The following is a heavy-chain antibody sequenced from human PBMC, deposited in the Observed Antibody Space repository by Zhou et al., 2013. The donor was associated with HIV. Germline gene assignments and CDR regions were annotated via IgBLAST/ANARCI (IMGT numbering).Heavy chain of an antibody. V-gene: IGHV1-2*02. CDR1: GGTFGNFG. CDR2: INPNNGDA. J-gene: IGHJ6*02. Sequence: QVQLVQSGAEVKKPGSSVKVSCKASGGTFGNFGIDWVRQAPGQGLEWMGWINPNNGDADYAQNFQGRVTMTRDTSISTAYMELGSLKSDDTAVYYCARGGIASSWFPKTFSYQRAMDVWGQGTAVTVSS. CDR3: ARGGIASSWFPKTFSYQRAMDV. D-gene: IGHD6-13*01.